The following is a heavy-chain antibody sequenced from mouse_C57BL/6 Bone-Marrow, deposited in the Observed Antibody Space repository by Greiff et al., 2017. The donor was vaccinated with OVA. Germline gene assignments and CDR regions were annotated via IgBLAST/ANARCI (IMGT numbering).Heavy chain of an antibody. V-gene: IGHV5-4*03. CDR1: GFTFSSYA. Sequence: EVKLVESGGGLVKPGGSLKLSCAASGFTFSSYAMSWVRQTPEKRLEWVATISDGGSYTYYPDNVKGRFTISRDNAKNNLYLQMSHLKSEDTAMYYCARALSDYWGQGTTLTVSS. CDR3: ARALSDY. CDR2: ISDGGSYT. J-gene: IGHJ2*01.